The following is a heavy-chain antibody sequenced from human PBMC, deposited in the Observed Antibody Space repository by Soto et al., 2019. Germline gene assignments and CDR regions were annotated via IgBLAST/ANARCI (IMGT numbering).Heavy chain of an antibody. D-gene: IGHD6-13*01. Sequence: SETLSLTCAVSGGSISSSNWWSWVRQPPGKGLGWIGEIYHSGSTNYNPSLKSRVTISVDRSKNQFSLKLSSVTAADTAVYYRARVLAAAGTDYWGQGTLVTVSS. J-gene: IGHJ4*02. V-gene: IGHV4-4*02. CDR1: GGSISSSNW. CDR2: IYHSGST. CDR3: ARVLAAAGTDY.